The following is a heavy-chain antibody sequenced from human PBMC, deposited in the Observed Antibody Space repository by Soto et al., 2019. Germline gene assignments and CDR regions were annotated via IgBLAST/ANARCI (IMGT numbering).Heavy chain of an antibody. CDR3: AMVDVYVTPSPQDV. D-gene: IGHD3-16*01. CDR1: GYTFTRYG. CDR2: INTYNGNT. J-gene: IGHJ6*02. V-gene: IGHV1-18*01. Sequence: QVQLVQSGAEVKNPGASVKVSCKASGYTFTRYGIGWARQAPGQGLEWMGWINTYNGNTNYAQNVQGRVTLTTDTSPSTANMELRSLRSNDTAIYYCAMVDVYVTPSPQDVWGQGTTVIVSS.